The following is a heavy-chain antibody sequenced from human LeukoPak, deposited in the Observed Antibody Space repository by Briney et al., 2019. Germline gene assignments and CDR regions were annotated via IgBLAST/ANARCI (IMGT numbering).Heavy chain of an antibody. J-gene: IGHJ1*01. CDR2: IYPGDSDT. Sequence: GESLKISCKGSGYSFTSYWIGWVRQMPGKGLEWMGIIYPGDSDTRYSPSFQGQVTISADKSISTAYLQWSSLKASDTAMYYCTSGYSGSHPGIYFRHWGQGTLVIVSS. V-gene: IGHV5-51*01. D-gene: IGHD1-26*01. CDR3: TSGYSGSHPGIYFRH. CDR1: GYSFTSYW.